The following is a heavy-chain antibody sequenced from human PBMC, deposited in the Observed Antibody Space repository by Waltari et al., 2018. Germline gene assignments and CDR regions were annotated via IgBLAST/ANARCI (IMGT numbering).Heavy chain of an antibody. V-gene: IGHV4-39*01. CDR3: ATYIVASLGTAAFDV. D-gene: IGHD2-21*01. Sequence: GWSRQARGQGRKWVVTRSCSGATYSSPSRRSRVTVSRDTSKNQLSLILGAVTAADTAVYYCATYIVASLGTAAFDVWGQVTMVTVSS. J-gene: IGHJ3*01. CDR2: RSCSGAT.